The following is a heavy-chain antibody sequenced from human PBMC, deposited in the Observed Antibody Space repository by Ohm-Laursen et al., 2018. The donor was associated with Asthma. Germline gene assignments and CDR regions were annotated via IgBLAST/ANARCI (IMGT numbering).Heavy chain of an antibody. Sequence: SLRLSCTASGFTFSSYGMHWVRQAPGKGLEWVALISYDGSNKYYADSVKGRFTISRDNSKNTLYLQMNSLRAEDTAVYYCAKPQNNAFDYWGQGTLVTVSS. V-gene: IGHV3-30*18. CDR1: GFTFSSYG. J-gene: IGHJ4*02. CDR2: ISYDGSNK. D-gene: IGHD1-14*01. CDR3: AKPQNNAFDY.